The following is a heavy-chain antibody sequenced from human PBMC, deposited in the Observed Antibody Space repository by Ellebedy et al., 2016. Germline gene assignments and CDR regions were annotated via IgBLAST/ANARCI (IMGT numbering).Heavy chain of an antibody. V-gene: IGHV3-23*01. CDR3: ANVGGSGTYYNGY. CDR2: VVGSGERT. CDR1: GFTFSNYN. D-gene: IGHD3-10*01. Sequence: GESLKISCAASGFTFSNYNMNWVRQAPGKGPEWVSAVVGSGERTFYADSVKGRFTISRDNSKNRLYLQMSSLKVEDTATYYCANVGGSGTYYNGYWGQGTLVTVSS. J-gene: IGHJ4*02.